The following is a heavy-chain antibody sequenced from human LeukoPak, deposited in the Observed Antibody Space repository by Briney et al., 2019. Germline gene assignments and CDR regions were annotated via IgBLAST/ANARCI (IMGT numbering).Heavy chain of an antibody. V-gene: IGHV1-18*01. CDR3: ARDTATWAYDKVHGY. CDR1: GYTFINYG. D-gene: IGHD5-24*01. CDR2: ISAYNGNT. J-gene: IGHJ4*02. Sequence: GASVKVSCKASGYTFINYGISWVRQAPGQGLEWMGWISAYNGNTNYAQKFQDRVTMTTDTSTSTAYMELRSLRSDDTAVYYCARDTATWAYDKVHGYWGQGSLVTVSS.